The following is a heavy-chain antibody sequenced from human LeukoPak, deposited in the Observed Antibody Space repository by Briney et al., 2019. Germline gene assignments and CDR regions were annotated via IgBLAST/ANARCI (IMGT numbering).Heavy chain of an antibody. J-gene: IGHJ4*02. D-gene: IGHD2-21*02. Sequence: GASVKVSCKASGYTFTDYYMHWVRQAPGQGLECMGWINPNSGGTNYAQKFQGRVTMTRDTSISTAYMELSGLRSDDTAVYYCASGVTFCGGDCYSIHELGHWGQGTLVSVSS. CDR1: GYTFTDYY. CDR3: ASGVTFCGGDCYSIHELGH. V-gene: IGHV1-2*02. CDR2: INPNSGGT.